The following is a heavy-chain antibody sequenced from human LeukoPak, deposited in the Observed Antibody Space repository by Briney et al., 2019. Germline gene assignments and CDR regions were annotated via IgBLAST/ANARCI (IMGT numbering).Heavy chain of an antibody. D-gene: IGHD3-3*01. J-gene: IGHJ6*02. CDR1: GGSISSSNW. V-gene: IGHV4-4*02. CDR2: INHSGST. CDR3: ARVNYDFWSGYYRVMDV. Sequence: PSGTLSLTCAVSGGSISSSNWWSWVRQPPGKGLEWIGEINHSGSTNYNPSLKSRVTISVDTSKDQFSLKLSSVTAADTAVYYCARVNYDFWSGYYRVMDVWGQGTTVTVSS.